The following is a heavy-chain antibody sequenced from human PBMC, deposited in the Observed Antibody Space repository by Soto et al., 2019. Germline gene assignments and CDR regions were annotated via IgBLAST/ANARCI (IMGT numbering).Heavy chain of an antibody. CDR1: GYSFTSYW. D-gene: IGHD2-15*01. Sequence: PGESLKISCKGSGYSFTSYWIGWVRQMPGKGMEWMGIIYPGDSDTRYSPSFQGQVTISADKSISTAYLQWSSLKASDTAMYYCAKERFVVVVAATRAWFDPWGQGTPVTV. J-gene: IGHJ5*02. V-gene: IGHV5-51*01. CDR3: AKERFVVVVAATRAWFDP. CDR2: IYPGDSDT.